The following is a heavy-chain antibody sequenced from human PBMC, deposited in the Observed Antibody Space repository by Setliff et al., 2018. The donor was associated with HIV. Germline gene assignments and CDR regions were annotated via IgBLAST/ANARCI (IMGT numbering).Heavy chain of an antibody. CDR1: GGSISSSSYY. CDR3: ARGSSGSDRTEYDDAFDI. D-gene: IGHD3-22*01. J-gene: IGHJ3*02. CDR2: IYYSGST. Sequence: PSETLSLTCTVSGGSISSSSYYWGWIRQPPGKGLEWIGSIYYSGSTYYNPSLKSRVTISVDTSKNQFSLKLSSVTAADTAIYYCARGSSGSDRTEYDDAFDIWGQGTVVTVSS. V-gene: IGHV4-39*01.